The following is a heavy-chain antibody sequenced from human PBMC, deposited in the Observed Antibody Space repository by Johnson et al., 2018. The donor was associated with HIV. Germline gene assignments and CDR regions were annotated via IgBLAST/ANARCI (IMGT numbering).Heavy chain of an antibody. D-gene: IGHD2-8*02. Sequence: QMQLVESGGGVVQPGRSLRLSCAATGFTFNSYAMHWVRQAPGKGLEWVAVISYDGINKYYADSVKGRFTISRDNSKKTLFLQIDTLRAEDTAVYYCARAKLGGVFDLWGQGTMVTVSS. CDR3: ARAKLGGVFDL. CDR2: ISYDGINK. CDR1: GFTFNSYA. V-gene: IGHV3-30-3*01. J-gene: IGHJ3*01.